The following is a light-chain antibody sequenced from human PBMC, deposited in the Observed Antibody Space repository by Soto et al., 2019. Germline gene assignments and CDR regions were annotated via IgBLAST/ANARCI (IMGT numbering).Light chain of an antibody. Sequence: DIQLTQSPSFLSASVGDRVTITCRASQGISSYLAWYQQKPGKAPKLLIYAASTLQSGVPLRFSGSGSGTSFTLTISSRQPEDFATYYCQQLLSYPITFGQGTRLEI. CDR1: QGISSY. CDR3: QQLLSYPIT. V-gene: IGKV1-9*01. J-gene: IGKJ5*01. CDR2: AAS.